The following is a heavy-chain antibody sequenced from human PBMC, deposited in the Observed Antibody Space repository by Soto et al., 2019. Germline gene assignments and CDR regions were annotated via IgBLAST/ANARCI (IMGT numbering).Heavy chain of an antibody. CDR3: AKESRGYSYGWGAFDI. CDR2: ISGSGGST. J-gene: IGHJ3*02. CDR1: GFTFSSYA. Sequence: PGGSLRLSCAASGFTFSSYAMSWVRQAPGKGLEWVSAISGSGGSTYYADSVKGRFTISRDNSKNTLYLQMNSLRAEDTAVYYCAKESRGYSYGWGAFDIWGQGTMVTVSS. D-gene: IGHD5-18*01. V-gene: IGHV3-23*01.